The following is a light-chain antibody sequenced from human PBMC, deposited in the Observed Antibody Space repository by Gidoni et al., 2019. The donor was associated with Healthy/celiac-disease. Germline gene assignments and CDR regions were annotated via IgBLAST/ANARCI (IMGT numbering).Light chain of an antibody. CDR2: AAS. V-gene: IGKV1-9*01. Sequence: IQLTQSPSSLSASVGYRVTITCRASQGISSYFAWYQQKPGKAPKLLIYAASTLQSGVPSRFSGSGAGTDVTLTISSLQPEDFATYYCQQLNSYPYTFXQXTKLEIK. CDR1: QGISSY. CDR3: QQLNSYPYT. J-gene: IGKJ2*01.